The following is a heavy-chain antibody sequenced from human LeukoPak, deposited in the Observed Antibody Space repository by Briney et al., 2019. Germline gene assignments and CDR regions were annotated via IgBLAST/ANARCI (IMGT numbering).Heavy chain of an antibody. J-gene: IGHJ3*02. CDR3: ARVLFYYDSSGYLDAFDI. Sequence: SETLSLTCTVSGGSISSSSYYWGWIRQPPGKGQEWIGSIDHSGSTYYNPSLKSRVTISGDTSKNQFSLKLSSVTAADTAVYYCARVLFYYDSSGYLDAFDIWGQGTMVTVSS. D-gene: IGHD3-22*01. CDR1: GGSISSSSYY. V-gene: IGHV4-39*07. CDR2: IDHSGST.